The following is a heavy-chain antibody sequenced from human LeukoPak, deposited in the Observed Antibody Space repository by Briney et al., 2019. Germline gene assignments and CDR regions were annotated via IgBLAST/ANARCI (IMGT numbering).Heavy chain of an antibody. CDR2: ISYDGSNK. D-gene: IGHD6-19*01. V-gene: IGHV3-30-3*01. J-gene: IGHJ4*02. Sequence: PGGSLRPSCAASGFTFSSYAMHWVRQAPGKGLEWVAVISYDGSNKYYADSVKGRFTISRDNSKNTLYLQMNSLRAEDTAVYYCAKGMEQWLRFDYWGQGTLVTVSS. CDR3: AKGMEQWLRFDY. CDR1: GFTFSSYA.